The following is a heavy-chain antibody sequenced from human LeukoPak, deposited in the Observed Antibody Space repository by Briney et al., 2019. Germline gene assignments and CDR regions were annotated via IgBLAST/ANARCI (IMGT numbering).Heavy chain of an antibody. CDR1: GGSISSSSYY. V-gene: IGHV4-39*01. D-gene: IGHD6-13*01. CDR2: FYYSGST. CDR3: ARHPQWGAAADY. J-gene: IGHJ4*02. Sequence: PSETLSLTCTVSGGSISSSSYYWGWIRQPPGKGLEWIGSFYYSGSTNYNPSLKSRVTISADTTNNQFSLELSSVTATDTALYYCARHPQWGAAADYWGQGTLVTVSS.